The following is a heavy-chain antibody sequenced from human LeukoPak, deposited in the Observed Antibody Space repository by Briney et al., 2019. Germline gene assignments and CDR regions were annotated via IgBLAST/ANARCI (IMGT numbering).Heavy chain of an antibody. CDR3: ARFPLGGYSGYDYIGYFDY. CDR1: GYSFDRSA. J-gene: IGHJ4*02. CDR2: ISAYNGNT. V-gene: IGHV1-18*01. Sequence: GASVKVSCKSSGYSFDRSAISWVRQAPGQGLEWMGWISAYNGNTNYARNLQGRVTMTTDTSTSTAYMELRSLRSDDTAVYYCARFPLGGYSGYDYIGYFDYWGQGTLVTVSS. D-gene: IGHD5-12*01.